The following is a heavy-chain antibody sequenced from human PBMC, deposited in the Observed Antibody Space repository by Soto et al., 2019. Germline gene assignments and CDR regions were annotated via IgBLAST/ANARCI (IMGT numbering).Heavy chain of an antibody. CDR3: TTVGARYCSSTSCYAVDY. V-gene: IGHV3-15*01. CDR1: GFTFSNAW. Sequence: GGSLRLSCAASGFTFSNAWMSWVRQAPGKGLEWGGRIKSKTDGGTTDYAAPVKGRFTISRDDSKNTLYMQMNRLKTEDPAVYYCTTVGARYCSSTSCYAVDYWGQGPLVTVSS. CDR2: IKSKTDGGTT. J-gene: IGHJ4*02. D-gene: IGHD2-2*01.